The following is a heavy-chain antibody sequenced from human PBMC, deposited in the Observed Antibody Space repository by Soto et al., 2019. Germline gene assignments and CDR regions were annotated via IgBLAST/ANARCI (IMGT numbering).Heavy chain of an antibody. D-gene: IGHD6-13*01. CDR3: ARPLEQHQLGFGMDV. J-gene: IGHJ6*01. CDR1: GFTFSTYG. CDR2: IWYDGSKI. V-gene: IGHV3-33*01. Sequence: GGPLRLSCAASGFTFSTYGMHWVRQAPGKGLEWVAVIWYDGSKIYYADSVKGRFTISRDNSKGTLYLQMNSLRAEDTAVYYCARPLEQHQLGFGMDVWGQGSPVTVSS.